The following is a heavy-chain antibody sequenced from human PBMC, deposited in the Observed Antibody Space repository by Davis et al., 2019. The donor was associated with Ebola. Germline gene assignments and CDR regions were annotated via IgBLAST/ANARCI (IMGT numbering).Heavy chain of an antibody. CDR2: INHSGST. Sequence: PSETLSLTCAVYGGSFSGYYWSWIRQPPGKGLEWIGEINHSGSTNYNPSLKSRVTISVDTSKNQFSLKLSSVTAADTAVYYCARDSTWELSYFDYWGQGTLVTVSS. V-gene: IGHV4-34*01. D-gene: IGHD1-26*01. CDR3: ARDSTWELSYFDY. J-gene: IGHJ4*02. CDR1: GGSFSGYY.